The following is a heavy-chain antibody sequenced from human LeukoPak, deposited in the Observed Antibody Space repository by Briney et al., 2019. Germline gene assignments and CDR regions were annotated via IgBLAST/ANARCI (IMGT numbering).Heavy chain of an antibody. CDR1: GGTFSSYA. V-gene: IGHV1-69*13. D-gene: IGHD2-15*01. CDR2: IIPIFGTA. CDR3: ARDLNPNRVVVVAATPVWFDL. J-gene: IGHJ5*02. Sequence: SVKVSCKASGGTFSSYAISWVRQAPGQGLEWMGGIIPIFGTANYAQKFQGRVTITADESTSTAYMELSSLRSEDTAVYYCARDLNPNRVVVVAATPVWFDLWGQGTLVTVSS.